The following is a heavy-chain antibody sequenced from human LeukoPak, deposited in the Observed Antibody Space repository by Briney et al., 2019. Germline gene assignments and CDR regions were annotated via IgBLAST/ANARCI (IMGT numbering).Heavy chain of an antibody. CDR1: GFTFSRFG. Sequence: PGGSLRLSCAASGFTFSRFGMHWVRQAPGKGLQWVAFIRYDGTNKFYADSVKGRFTMSRDDPKNTLYLQMNSLSAEDTAVYYCAKSRGEQLYFRDFDYWGQEPWSPSPQ. D-gene: IGHD1/OR15-1a*01. CDR3: AKSRGEQLYFRDFDY. V-gene: IGHV3-30*02. J-gene: IGHJ4*01. CDR2: IRYDGTNK.